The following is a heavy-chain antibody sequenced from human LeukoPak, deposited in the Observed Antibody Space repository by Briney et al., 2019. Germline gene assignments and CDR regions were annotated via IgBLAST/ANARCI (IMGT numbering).Heavy chain of an antibody. Sequence: ASVKVSCKASGYTFTGYYMHWVRQAPGQGLEWMGWINPNSGGTNYAQKFQGRVTMTRDTSISTAYMELSRLRSDDTAVYYCARESDDYGGNSYDYWGQGTLVTVSS. J-gene: IGHJ4*02. V-gene: IGHV1-2*02. CDR1: GYTFTGYY. CDR3: ARESDDYGGNSYDY. D-gene: IGHD4-23*01. CDR2: INPNSGGT.